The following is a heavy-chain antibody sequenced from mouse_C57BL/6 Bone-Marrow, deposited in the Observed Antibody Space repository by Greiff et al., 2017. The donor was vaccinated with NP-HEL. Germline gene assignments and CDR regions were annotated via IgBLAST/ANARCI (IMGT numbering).Heavy chain of an antibody. CDR3: ARDGDYDGYFDV. J-gene: IGHJ1*03. CDR1: GFTFSDYY. CDR2: INYDGSST. D-gene: IGHD2-4*01. Sequence: EAKVVESEGGLVQPGSSMKLSCTASGFTFSDYYMAWVRQVPEKGLEWVANINYDGSSTYYLDSLKSRFIISRDNAKHILYLQMSSLKSEDTATYYCARDGDYDGYFDVWGTGTTVTVSS. V-gene: IGHV5-16*01.